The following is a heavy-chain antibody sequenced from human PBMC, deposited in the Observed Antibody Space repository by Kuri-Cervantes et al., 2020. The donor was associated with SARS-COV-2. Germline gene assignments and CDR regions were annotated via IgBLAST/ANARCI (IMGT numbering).Heavy chain of an antibody. CDR1: GGTFSSYA. J-gene: IGHJ3*02. V-gene: IGHV1-46*01. CDR2: INPSGGST. D-gene: IGHD1-1*01. Sequence: ASVKVSCKASGGTFSSYAISWVRQAPGQGLEWMGIINPSGGSTSYAQKFQGRVTMTRDTSTSTVYMELSSLRSEDTAVYYCARGGYRPIDAFDIWGQGTMVTVSS. CDR3: ARGGYRPIDAFDI.